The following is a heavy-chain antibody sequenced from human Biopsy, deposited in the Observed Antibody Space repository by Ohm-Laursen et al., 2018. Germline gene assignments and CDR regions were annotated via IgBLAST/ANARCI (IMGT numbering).Heavy chain of an antibody. CDR3: AQTRNDYGGFYFDY. CDR2: IRNT. Sequence: GTLSLTCTVSGDSVTKYYWGRIRQPPGKGLEWIGTIRNTYFRTSLKSRVTMSVDTSKNQFSLKLSSVTAADTGVYYCAQTRNDYGGFYFDYWGRGTLVTVSS. V-gene: IGHV4-59*04. D-gene: IGHD4/OR15-4a*01. CDR1: GDSVTKYY. J-gene: IGHJ4*02.